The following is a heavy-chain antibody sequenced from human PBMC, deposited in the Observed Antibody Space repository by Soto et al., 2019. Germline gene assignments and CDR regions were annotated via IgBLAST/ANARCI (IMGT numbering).Heavy chain of an antibody. CDR3: ARGGQQLDGYYYYYGMDV. Sequence: ETLSLTCAVYGGSFSGYYWSWIRQPPGKGLEWIGEINHSGSTNYNPSLKSRVTISVDTSKNQFSLKLSSVTAADTAVYYCARGGQQLDGYYYYYGMDVWGQGTTV. CDR2: INHSGST. J-gene: IGHJ6*02. V-gene: IGHV4-34*01. D-gene: IGHD6-13*01. CDR1: GGSFSGYY.